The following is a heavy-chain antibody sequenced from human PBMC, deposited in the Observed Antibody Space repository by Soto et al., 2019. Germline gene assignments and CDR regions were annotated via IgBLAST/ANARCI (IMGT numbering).Heavy chain of an antibody. V-gene: IGHV3-30*03. CDR3: AIPERAFNLGWVPFDY. J-gene: IGHJ4*02. CDR1: GFTFSSYG. Sequence: GGSLRLSCAASGFTFSSYGMHWVRQATGKGLEWVAVISYDGSNKYYADSEKGRFTISRDNSKNTLYLQMNSLRAEYQAVYYCAIPERAFNLGWVPFDYWGQGTLVTVSS. D-gene: IGHD7-27*01. CDR2: ISYDGSNK.